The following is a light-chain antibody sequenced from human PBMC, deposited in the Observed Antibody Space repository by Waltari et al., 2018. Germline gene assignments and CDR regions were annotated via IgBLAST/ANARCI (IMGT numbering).Light chain of an antibody. Sequence: DIQLTQSPPSLSASVGDRVTISCQASQDITIYLNWYQQKPGKAPQLLIYDASDLKPGVPSRFSGSGSGTHFSFTITSLQPEDIGTYYWQQYDDVPRTFGRGTKVEIK. CDR1: QDITIY. CDR3: QQYDDVPRT. CDR2: DAS. V-gene: IGKV1-33*01. J-gene: IGKJ2*01.